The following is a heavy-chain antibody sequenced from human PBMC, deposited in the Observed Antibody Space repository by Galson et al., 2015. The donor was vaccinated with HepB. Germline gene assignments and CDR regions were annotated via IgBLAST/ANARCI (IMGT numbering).Heavy chain of an antibody. CDR1: GFTFSSYG. J-gene: IGHJ4*02. Sequence: SLRLSCAASGFTFSSYGMHWARQAPGKGLEWVAMILYDGSNKYYADSVKGRFTISRDNSKNTLYLQMNSLRAEDTAVYYCAKDLRPGADSSFAPFDYWGQGTLVTVSS. D-gene: IGHD6-6*01. CDR2: ILYDGSNK. CDR3: AKDLRPGADSSFAPFDY. V-gene: IGHV3-30*18.